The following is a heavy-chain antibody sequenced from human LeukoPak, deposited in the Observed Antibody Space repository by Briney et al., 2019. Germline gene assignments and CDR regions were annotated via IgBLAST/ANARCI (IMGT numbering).Heavy chain of an antibody. D-gene: IGHD5-24*01. CDR2: TWYDASVE. V-gene: IGHV3-33*01. J-gene: IGHJ4*02. Sequence: QPGRSLRLSCAASGFTLSSYGMHWARQPPGKGLEWVAVTWYDASVEYYADSVKGRFTISRDNSKNRVYLQMNSLRVEDTAVYYCARAIEIWGQGTLVTVSS. CDR3: ARAIEI. CDR1: GFTLSSYG.